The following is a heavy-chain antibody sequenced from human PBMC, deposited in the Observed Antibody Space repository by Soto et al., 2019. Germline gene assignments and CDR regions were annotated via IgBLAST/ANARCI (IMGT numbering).Heavy chain of an antibody. J-gene: IGHJ4*02. CDR2: ISSSSSYI. V-gene: IGHV3-21*01. CDR1: GFTFSSYS. D-gene: IGHD3-22*01. CDR3: ASSVGVVVVPHSY. Sequence: GGSLRLSCAASGFTFSSYSMNWVRQAPGKGLEWVSSISSSSSYIYYADSVKGRFTISRDNAKNSLYLQMNSLRAEDTAVYYCASSVGVVVVPHSYWGQGTLVTVSS.